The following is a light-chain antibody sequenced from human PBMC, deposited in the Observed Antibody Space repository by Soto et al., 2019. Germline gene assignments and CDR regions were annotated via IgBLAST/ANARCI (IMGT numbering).Light chain of an antibody. Sequence: QSALTQPASVSGSPGQSITISCTGTSSDVGSYNLVSWYQQHPGNAPKLMIYEASKRPSGVSNRFFGSKSGNTASLTISGLQAEDEADYYCCSFARGSTLVFGGGTKLTVL. CDR1: SSDVGSYNL. V-gene: IGLV2-23*01. CDR3: CSFARGSTLV. J-gene: IGLJ3*02. CDR2: EAS.